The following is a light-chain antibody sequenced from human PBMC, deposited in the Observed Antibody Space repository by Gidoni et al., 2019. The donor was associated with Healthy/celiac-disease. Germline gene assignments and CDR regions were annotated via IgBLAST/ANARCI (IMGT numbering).Light chain of an antibody. CDR3: QSYDSSLSGSRV. CDR2: GNS. CDR1: SSNIGAGYD. J-gene: IGLJ3*02. V-gene: IGLV1-40*01. Sequence: QSVLTQPPSVSGAPGPRVTLSCTGRSSNIGAGYDVHWYQQLPGTAPKLLIYGNSNRPSGVPDRFSGSKSGTSASLAITGLQAEDEADYYCQSYDSSLSGSRVFGGGTKLTVL.